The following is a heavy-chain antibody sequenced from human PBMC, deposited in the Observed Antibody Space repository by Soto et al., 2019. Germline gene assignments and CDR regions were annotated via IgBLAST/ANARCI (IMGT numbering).Heavy chain of an antibody. CDR3: AREGHSSSYYLNDAFDI. J-gene: IGHJ3*02. CDR2: IIPIFGTA. D-gene: IGHD3-22*01. CDR1: GGTFSSYA. Sequence: GASVKVSCKASGGTFSSYAISWVRQAPGQGLEWMGGIIPIFGTANYAQKFQGRVTITADESTSTAYMELSSLRSEDTAVYYCAREGHSSSYYLNDAFDIWGQGTMVTVSS. V-gene: IGHV1-69*13.